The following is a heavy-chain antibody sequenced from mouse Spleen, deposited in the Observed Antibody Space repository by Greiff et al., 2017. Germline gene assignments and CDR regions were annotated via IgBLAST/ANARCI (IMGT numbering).Heavy chain of an antibody. CDR1: GYTFTDYN. V-gene: IGHV1-18*01. CDR3: ARKGLLWSYAMDY. D-gene: IGHD2-1*01. J-gene: IGHJ4*01. Sequence: VQLKQSGPELVKPGASVKIPCKASGYTFTDYNMDWVKQSHGKSLEWIGDINPNNGGTIYNQKFKGKATLTVDKSSSTAYMELRSLTSEDTAVYYCARKGLLWSYAMDYWGQGTSVTVSS. CDR2: INPNNGGT.